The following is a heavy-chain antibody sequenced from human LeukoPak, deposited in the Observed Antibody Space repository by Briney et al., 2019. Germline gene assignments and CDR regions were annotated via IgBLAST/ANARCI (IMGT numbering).Heavy chain of an antibody. V-gene: IGHV4-30-2*01. CDR3: ARVSRYYDFWSGYQTAAYYYYGMDV. D-gene: IGHD3-3*01. Sequence: PSETLSLTCTVSGGSISSGGYSWSWIRQPPGKGLEWIGYIYHSGSTYYNPSLKSRVTISVDTSKNQFSLKLSSVTAADTAVYYCARVSRYYDFWSGYQTAAYYYYGMDVWGQGTTVTVSS. CDR2: IYHSGST. CDR1: GGSISSGGYS. J-gene: IGHJ6*02.